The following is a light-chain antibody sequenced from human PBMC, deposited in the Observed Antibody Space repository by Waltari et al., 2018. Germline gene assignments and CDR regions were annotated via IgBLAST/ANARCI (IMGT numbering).Light chain of an antibody. CDR1: QSVSSD. J-gene: IGKJ2*01. V-gene: IGKV1-39*01. Sequence: DIQMTQSPSSLSASVGDRVTITCRASQSVSSDLNWYQQKSGKAPKLLIYGASSLQSGVPSGFSGSGSGTDFTLTISSLQPEDSATYYCQQSDSTPITFGQGTKLEI. CDR2: GAS. CDR3: QQSDSTPIT.